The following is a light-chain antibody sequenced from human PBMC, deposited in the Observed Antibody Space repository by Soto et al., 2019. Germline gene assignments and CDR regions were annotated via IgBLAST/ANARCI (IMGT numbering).Light chain of an antibody. CDR1: QSVSSY. Sequence: EIVLTQSPATLSLSPGERATLSCRASQSVSSYLAWYQQKQGQAPRLLIYVASNRATGIPARFSGSGSGTDFTLTISSLEPEDFAVYYCQQRRNWPNTFGQGTKLEIK. CDR3: QQRRNWPNT. CDR2: VAS. V-gene: IGKV3-11*01. J-gene: IGKJ2*01.